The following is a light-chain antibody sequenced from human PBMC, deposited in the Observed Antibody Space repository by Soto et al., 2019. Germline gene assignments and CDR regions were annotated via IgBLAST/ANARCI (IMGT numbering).Light chain of an antibody. CDR2: DVS. J-gene: IGKJ1*01. CDR1: QDISDY. CDR3: QQYDDLPRT. Sequence: DIQMTQSPSSLSASVGDTVTITCQASQDISDYLNWYQQKPGKAPKLLIYDVSTLETGAPSRFSGSGSGTDFTFAISSLQPEDIATYYCQQYDDLPRTFGQGTKVEIK. V-gene: IGKV1-33*01.